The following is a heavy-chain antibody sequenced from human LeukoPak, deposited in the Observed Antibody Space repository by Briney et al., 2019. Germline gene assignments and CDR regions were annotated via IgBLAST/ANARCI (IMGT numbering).Heavy chain of an antibody. CDR3: ARRGRIVMVTAIPKDDAFDI. V-gene: IGHV1-18*01. Sequence: ASVKVSCKASGYIFTRYGISWVRQAPGQGLEWMGWINTYNGNTNYAQKFQGRVTMSTDTSTSTAYMELRSLRSDDTAVYYCARRGRIVMVTAIPKDDAFDIWGQGTMVTVSS. D-gene: IGHD2-21*02. CDR2: INTYNGNT. J-gene: IGHJ3*02. CDR1: GYIFTRYG.